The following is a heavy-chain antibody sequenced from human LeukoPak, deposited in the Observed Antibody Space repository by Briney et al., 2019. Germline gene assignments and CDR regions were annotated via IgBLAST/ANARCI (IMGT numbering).Heavy chain of an antibody. CDR2: ISASGTT. CDR3: AKAHTYYYDSSGDYPYFDY. J-gene: IGHJ4*02. CDR1: GFIFSTYA. D-gene: IGHD3-22*01. Sequence: PGGSLRLSCAASGFIFSTYAMTWVRQAPGKGLEWVSVISASGTTHYADSMKGQFTISRDNSKNTVYLQLSSLRPEDTAVYYCAKAHTYYYDSSGDYPYFDYWGQGTLVAVSS. V-gene: IGHV3-23*01.